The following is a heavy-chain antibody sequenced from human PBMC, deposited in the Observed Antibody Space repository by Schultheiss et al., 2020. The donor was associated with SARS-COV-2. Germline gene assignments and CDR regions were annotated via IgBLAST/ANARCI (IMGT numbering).Heavy chain of an antibody. CDR3: AKGATGFDY. V-gene: IGHV3-30*18. CDR2: ISYDGSNK. Sequence: GESLKISCAASGFTFDDYGMSWVRQAPGKGLEWVAVISYDGSNKYYADSVKGRFTISRDNSKNTLYLQMNSLRAEDTAVYYCAKGATGFDYWGQGTLVTVSS. CDR1: GFTFDDYG. D-gene: IGHD5-12*01. J-gene: IGHJ4*02.